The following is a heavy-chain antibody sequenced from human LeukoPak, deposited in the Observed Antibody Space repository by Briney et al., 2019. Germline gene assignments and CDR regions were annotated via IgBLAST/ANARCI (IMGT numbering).Heavy chain of an antibody. CDR3: ARIHRYCSGGACYVLDN. Sequence: SETLSLTWAVSGGSVSGYYWGWIRQPPGRGLEWIGYVYYSGSTNYSPSFKSRITISVDTSGNQFSLQLSSVTAADTAVYYCARIHRYCSGGACYVLDNWGQGTLVAVSS. D-gene: IGHD2-15*01. J-gene: IGHJ4*02. CDR2: VYYSGST. CDR1: GGSVSGYY. V-gene: IGHV4-59*02.